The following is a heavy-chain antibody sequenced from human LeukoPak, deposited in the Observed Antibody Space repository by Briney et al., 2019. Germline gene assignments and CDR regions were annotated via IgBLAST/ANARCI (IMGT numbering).Heavy chain of an antibody. CDR3: ARDYGDIPPDWYYDL. Sequence: SETLSLTCTVSGYPISSGYYWGWIRQPPGKGLEWIGGIYHRGSTYYNPSLKSRVTISVDTSKNQFSLKLNSVTAADTAVYYCARDYGDIPPDWYYDLWGRGTLVTVSS. V-gene: IGHV4-38-2*02. CDR2: IYHRGST. D-gene: IGHD4-17*01. J-gene: IGHJ2*01. CDR1: GYPISSGYY.